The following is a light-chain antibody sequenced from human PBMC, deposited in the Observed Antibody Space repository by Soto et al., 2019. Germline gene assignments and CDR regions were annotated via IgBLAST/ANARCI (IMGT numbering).Light chain of an antibody. V-gene: IGLV2-14*01. Sequence: QSALTQPASMSGSPGQSITISCTGTSSDVGGYNYVSWYQQHPGKAPKLMIYEVNNRPSGISNRFSGSKSANTASLTISGLQAEDEADYYCSSYTSSSTLYVFGTGTKLTVL. CDR3: SSYTSSSTLYV. CDR1: SSDVGGYNY. J-gene: IGLJ1*01. CDR2: EVN.